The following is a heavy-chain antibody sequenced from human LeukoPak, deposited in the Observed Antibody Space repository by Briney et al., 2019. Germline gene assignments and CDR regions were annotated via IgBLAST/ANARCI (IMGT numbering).Heavy chain of an antibody. CDR1: GGSISSSTYY. CDR2: IYYSGST. V-gene: IGHV4-39*01. Sequence: PSETLSLTCTVSGGSISSSTYYWGWIRQPPGKGLEWIGSIYYSGSTYNNPSLKSRVTISVDTSKNQFSLKLSSVTAADTAVYYCARQYYDILTGYYGAFDIWGQGTMVTVSS. D-gene: IGHD3-9*01. CDR3: ARQYYDILTGYYGAFDI. J-gene: IGHJ3*02.